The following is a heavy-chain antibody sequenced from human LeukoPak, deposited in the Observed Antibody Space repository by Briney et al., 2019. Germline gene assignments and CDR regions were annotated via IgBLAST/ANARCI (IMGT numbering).Heavy chain of an antibody. D-gene: IGHD3-3*01. CDR2: INHSGGT. CDR3: ARGRMLNYDYWSGYYRLDY. Sequence: PGGSLRLSCAASGFTFSSYSMNWVRQAPGKGLEWIGEINHSGGTNYNPSLKSRVTISVDTSKNQFSLKLSSVTAADTAVYYCARGRMLNYDYWSGYYRLDYWGQGTLVTVSS. V-gene: IGHV4-34*01. CDR1: GFTFSSYS. J-gene: IGHJ4*02.